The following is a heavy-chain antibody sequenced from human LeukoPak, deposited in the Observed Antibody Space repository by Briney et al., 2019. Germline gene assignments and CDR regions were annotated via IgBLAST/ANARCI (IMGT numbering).Heavy chain of an antibody. CDR3: ARGNQLWFGELFDYYYYYMDV. J-gene: IGHJ6*03. V-gene: IGHV1-46*01. D-gene: IGHD3-10*01. CDR2: INPSGGST. Sequence: ASVKVSCKASGYTFTSYYMHWVRQAPGQGLEGMGIINPSGGSTSYAQKFQGRVTMTRDTSTSTVYMELSSLRSEDTAVYYCARGNQLWFGELFDYYYYYMDVWGKGTTVTISS. CDR1: GYTFTSYY.